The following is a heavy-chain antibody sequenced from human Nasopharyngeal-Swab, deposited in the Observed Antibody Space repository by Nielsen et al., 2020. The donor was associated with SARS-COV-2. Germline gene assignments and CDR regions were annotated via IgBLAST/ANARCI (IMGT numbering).Heavy chain of an antibody. D-gene: IGHD6-13*01. Sequence: GESLKISCAASGFTFSSYAMSWVRQAPGKGLEWVSAISGSGGSTYYADSVKGRFTISRDNSKNTLYLQMNSLRAEDTAVYYCAKDGYSSSWYYYYGVDVWGQGTTVTVPS. V-gene: IGHV3-23*01. CDR1: GFTFSSYA. CDR3: AKDGYSSSWYYYYGVDV. J-gene: IGHJ6*02. CDR2: ISGSGGST.